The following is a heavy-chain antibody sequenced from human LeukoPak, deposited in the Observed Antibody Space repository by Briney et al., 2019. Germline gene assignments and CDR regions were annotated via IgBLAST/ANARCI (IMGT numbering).Heavy chain of an antibody. Sequence: PSETLSLTCTVSGGSISSYYWSWIRQPAGKGLEWIGRIYTSGSTNYNPSLKSRVTMSVDTSKNQFSLKLSSVTAADTAVYFCAREDYYNSGGYYLDYWGQGTLVTVSS. CDR2: IYTSGST. CDR1: GGSISSYY. V-gene: IGHV4-4*07. D-gene: IGHD3-22*01. CDR3: AREDYYNSGGYYLDY. J-gene: IGHJ4*02.